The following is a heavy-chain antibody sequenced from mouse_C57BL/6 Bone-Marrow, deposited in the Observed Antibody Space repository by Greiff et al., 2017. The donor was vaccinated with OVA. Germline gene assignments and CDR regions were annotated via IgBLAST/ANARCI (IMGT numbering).Heavy chain of an antibody. CDR1: GYTFTEYP. Sequence: QVQLKESGAELVKPGASVKLSCKASGYTFTEYPIHWVKQRSGQGLEWIGWFYPGSGSIKYNEKFKDKATLTADQSSSTVYMELSRLTSEDSAGYFCARHGEDYGNYVCDYWGRGTALTVTS. V-gene: IGHV1-62-2*01. D-gene: IGHD2-1*01. CDR2: FYPGSGSI. CDR3: ARHGEDYGNYVCDY. J-gene: IGHJ2*01.